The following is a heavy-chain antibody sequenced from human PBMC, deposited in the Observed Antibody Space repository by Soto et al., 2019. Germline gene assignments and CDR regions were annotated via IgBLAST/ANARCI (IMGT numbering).Heavy chain of an antibody. Sequence: EVQLVESGGGLVQPGGSLRLSCAASGFTFSSYWMHWVRQAPGKGLVWVSRINSDGSSTSYADSVKGRFTISRDNAKNTLYRQMHSLRAEDTAVYYCVLGYGISTSCYAFDYWGQGTLVTVSS. D-gene: IGHD2-2*01. CDR1: GFTFSSYW. J-gene: IGHJ4*02. CDR2: INSDGSST. V-gene: IGHV3-74*01. CDR3: VLGYGISTSCYAFDY.